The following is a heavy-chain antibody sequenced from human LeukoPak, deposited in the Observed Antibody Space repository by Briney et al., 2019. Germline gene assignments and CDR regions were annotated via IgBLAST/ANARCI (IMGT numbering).Heavy chain of an antibody. V-gene: IGHV1-69*01. CDR1: GGTFSSYA. D-gene: IGHD5-24*01. CDR3: ARDHKDGYNFDY. Sequence: GASVKVSCKASGGTFSSYAISWVRQAPGQGLEWMGGIIPIFGTANYAQKFQGRVTITADESTSTAYMELSSLRSEDTAVYYCARDHKDGYNFDYWGQGTLVTVSS. J-gene: IGHJ4*02. CDR2: IIPIFGTA.